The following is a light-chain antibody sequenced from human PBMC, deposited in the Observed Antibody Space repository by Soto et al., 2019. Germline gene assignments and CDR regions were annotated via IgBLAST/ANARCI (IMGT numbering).Light chain of an antibody. CDR3: CSYAGSGSWV. CDR1: SSDVGKYDY. Sequence: QSVLTQPPSASGSPGQSVTISCTGTSSDVGKYDYVSWFQHHPGKAPKLIIYEVSKRPSGVPDRFSGSKSGSTASLTVSGLQTEDEADYYCCSYAGSGSWVFGGGTKVTVL. V-gene: IGLV2-8*01. J-gene: IGLJ3*02. CDR2: EVS.